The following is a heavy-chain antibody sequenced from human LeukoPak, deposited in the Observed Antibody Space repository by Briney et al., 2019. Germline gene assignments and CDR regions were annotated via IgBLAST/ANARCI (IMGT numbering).Heavy chain of an antibody. V-gene: IGHV4-34*01. Sequence: SETLSLTCAVYGGSFSGYYWSWIRQHPGKGLEWIGEINHSGSTNYNPSLKSRVTISVDTSKNQFSLKLSSVTAADTAVYYCARGRRGNIVVVPAALGVYYFDYWGQGTLVTVSS. CDR1: GGSFSGYY. D-gene: IGHD2-2*01. CDR3: ARGRRGNIVVVPAALGVYYFDY. CDR2: INHSGST. J-gene: IGHJ4*02.